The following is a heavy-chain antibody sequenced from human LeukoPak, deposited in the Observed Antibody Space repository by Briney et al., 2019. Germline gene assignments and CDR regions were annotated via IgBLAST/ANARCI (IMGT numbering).Heavy chain of an antibody. J-gene: IGHJ4*02. CDR3: ARSYCRSASCSFDS. CDR2: IRFDGANK. V-gene: IGHV3-30*02. CDR1: GFTFSMFG. D-gene: IGHD2-2*01. Sequence: GGSLRLSCAASGFTFSMFGMHWVRQAPGKGLECVAFIRFDGANKYYADSVKGRFSISRDNFRDTLNLQMNSLRVEDTAVYYCARSYCRSASCSFDSWGQGTLVTVSS.